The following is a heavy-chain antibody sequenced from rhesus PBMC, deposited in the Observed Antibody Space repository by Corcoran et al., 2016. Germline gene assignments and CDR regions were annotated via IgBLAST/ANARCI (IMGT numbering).Heavy chain of an antibody. D-gene: IGHD1-14*01. CDR2: IYGSGSST. CDR1: GGSISSSY. Sequence: QVQLQESGPGLVKPSETLSVTCAVSGGSISSSYWSWIRQAPGKGLEWIGYIYGSGSSTNYNPSLKSRVTLSVDTSKNQLSLKLSSVTAADTAVYYCANDLERGFWGQGLRVTVSS. J-gene: IGHJ3*01. CDR3: ANDLERGF. V-gene: IGHV4-169*02.